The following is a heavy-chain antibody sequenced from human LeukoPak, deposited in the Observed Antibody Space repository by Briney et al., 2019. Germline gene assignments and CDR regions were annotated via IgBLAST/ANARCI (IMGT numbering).Heavy chain of an antibody. J-gene: IGHJ4*02. D-gene: IGHD6-19*01. Sequence: GGSLRLSCTTSGFTFGDYAINWVRQAPGKGLEWVGFIGSKAYGGPAEFAASMKGRFTISRDDSKGVVYLQMNSLTTDDTAVYYCTRTGLITVADYFDSWGQGTLVTVSS. V-gene: IGHV3-49*04. CDR3: TRTGLITVADYFDS. CDR2: IGSKAYGGPA. CDR1: GFTFGDYA.